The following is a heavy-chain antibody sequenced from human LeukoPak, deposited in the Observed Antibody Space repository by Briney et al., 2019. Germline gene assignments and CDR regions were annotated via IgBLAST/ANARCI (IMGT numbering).Heavy chain of an antibody. J-gene: IGHJ4*02. Sequence: PSETLSLTCTVSGGSISSYYWSWIRQPPGKGLEWIGYIYYSGSTNYNPSLKSRVTISVDTSKNQFSLKLSSVTAADTAVYYCARQFVSGSYRFDYWGQGTLVTVSS. V-gene: IGHV4-59*08. D-gene: IGHD1-26*01. CDR2: IYYSGST. CDR3: ARQFVSGSYRFDY. CDR1: GGSISSYY.